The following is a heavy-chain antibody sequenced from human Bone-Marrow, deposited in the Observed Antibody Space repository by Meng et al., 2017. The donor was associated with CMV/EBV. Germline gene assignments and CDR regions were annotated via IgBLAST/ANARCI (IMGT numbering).Heavy chain of an antibody. Sequence: GESLKISCAASGFTFSSYGMHWVRQAPGKGLEWVSRINSDGTSTSYADSVKGRFTISRDNAKNTLYLQMNSLRAEDTAVYYCARNHRSGYYARTPDAFDYWGQGTLVTVSS. CDR3: ARNHRSGYYARTPDAFDY. J-gene: IGHJ4*02. D-gene: IGHD5-12*01. CDR2: INSDGTST. V-gene: IGHV3-74*01. CDR1: GFTFSSYG.